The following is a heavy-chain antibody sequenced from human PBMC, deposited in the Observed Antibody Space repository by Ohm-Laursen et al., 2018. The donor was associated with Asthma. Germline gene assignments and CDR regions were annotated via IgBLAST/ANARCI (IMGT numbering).Heavy chain of an antibody. V-gene: IGHV3-30-3*01. CDR1: GFTFRSYA. D-gene: IGHD3-3*01. CDR3: ARDVMEWYLPAFDF. CDR2: GGSYYDGGLK. Sequence: SLRLSCSASGFTFRSYAMHWVRQAPGKGLEWVAVGGSYYDGGLKYYADSVNGRFTVSRDDSKNTLYLQMNSLRPDDAAVYYCARDVMEWYLPAFDFWGQGTLVTGSS. J-gene: IGHJ4*02.